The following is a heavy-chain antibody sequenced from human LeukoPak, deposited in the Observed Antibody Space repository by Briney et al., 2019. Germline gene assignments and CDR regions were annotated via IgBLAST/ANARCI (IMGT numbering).Heavy chain of an antibody. D-gene: IGHD3-22*01. J-gene: IGHJ4*02. Sequence: PGGSLRLSCAASGFTFNNYAMTWVRQAPGKGLEWVSLISSNGRTTHYAGSVKGRFTISRDNSKNTVCLQMNSLRADDTALYYCAKDLYYFDGDYWGQGTQVTVSS. CDR3: AKDLYYFDGDY. CDR1: GFTFNNYA. V-gene: IGHV3-23*01. CDR2: ISSNGRTT.